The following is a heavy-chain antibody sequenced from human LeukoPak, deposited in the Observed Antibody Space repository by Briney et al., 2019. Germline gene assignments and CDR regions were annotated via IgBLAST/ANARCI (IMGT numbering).Heavy chain of an antibody. CDR3: ARDMGRYSSGRTLDY. Sequence: GGSLRLSCAASGFTFSSYSMNWVRQAPGKGLEWVSSISSSSSYIYYADSVKGRFTISRDNAKNSLYLQMNSLRAEDTAVYYCARDMGRYSSGRTLDYWDQGTLVTVSS. V-gene: IGHV3-21*01. D-gene: IGHD6-19*01. CDR1: GFTFSSYS. CDR2: ISSSSSYI. J-gene: IGHJ4*02.